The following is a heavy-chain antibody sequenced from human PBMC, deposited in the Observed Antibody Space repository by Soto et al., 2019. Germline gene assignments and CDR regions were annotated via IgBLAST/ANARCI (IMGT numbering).Heavy chain of an antibody. CDR2: ISSGGSTV. J-gene: IGHJ4*02. D-gene: IGHD6-13*01. CDR3: AGDRAAGGY. CDR1: GFSFSNYE. V-gene: IGHV3-48*03. Sequence: GGSLRLSCAASGFSFSNYEMNWVRQAPGKGLEWVAYISSGGSTVHYADSVRGRFTVSRDNARNSLYLQMNTLRVEDTALYYCAGDRAAGGYWGQGTLVTVSS.